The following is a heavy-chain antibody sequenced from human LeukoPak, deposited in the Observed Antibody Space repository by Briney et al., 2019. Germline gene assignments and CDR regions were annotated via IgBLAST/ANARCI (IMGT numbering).Heavy chain of an antibody. D-gene: IGHD6-6*01. CDR3: ARHQSSSPDNWFDP. CDR1: GGSISSSSYC. Sequence: PSETLSLTCTVSGGSISSSSYCWGWIRQPPGKGLEWIGSIYYSGSTYSNPSLKSLVTISVDTSRNQFSLKLSSVTAADTAVYYCARHQSSSPDNWFDPWGQGTLVTVSS. V-gene: IGHV4-39*01. J-gene: IGHJ5*02. CDR2: IYYSGST.